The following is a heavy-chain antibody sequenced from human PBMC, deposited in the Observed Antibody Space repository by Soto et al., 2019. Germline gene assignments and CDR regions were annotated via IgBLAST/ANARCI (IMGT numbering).Heavy chain of an antibody. V-gene: IGHV1-3*01. Sequence: ASVKVSCKASGGTFSSYAISWVRQAPGQVLEWMGGINASSGNTKYSQKFQGRVTITRDTSASTAYMELSSLRSEDTAVYYCARDPRYCSGGSCSAYYYYYMDVWGKGTTVTVSS. D-gene: IGHD2-15*01. CDR3: ARDPRYCSGGSCSAYYYYYMDV. J-gene: IGHJ6*03. CDR1: GGTFSSYA. CDR2: INASSGNT.